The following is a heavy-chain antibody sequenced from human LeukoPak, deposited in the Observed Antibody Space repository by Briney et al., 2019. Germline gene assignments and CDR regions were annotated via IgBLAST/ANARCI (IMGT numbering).Heavy chain of an antibody. CDR1: GYSFPNYW. CDR3: ARLYTNNEDV. D-gene: IGHD2-2*02. J-gene: IGHJ3*01. Sequence: GESLKISCMGSGYSFPNYWIGWVRQMPGKGLEWMGIIYPGDSDTRYSPSFRGQVTISADKSISTAYLQWSSLKASDTAMYYCARLYTNNEDVWGQGTMVTVSS. V-gene: IGHV5-51*01. CDR2: IYPGDSDT.